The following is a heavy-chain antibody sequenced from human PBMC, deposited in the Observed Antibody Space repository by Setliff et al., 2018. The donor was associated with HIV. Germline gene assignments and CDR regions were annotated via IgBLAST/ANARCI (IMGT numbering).Heavy chain of an antibody. CDR3: ARNRGSGTYGDAFDI. CDR1: GYTFSTYS. D-gene: IGHD1-26*01. V-gene: IGHV1-18*01. J-gene: IGHJ3*02. Sequence: ASVKVSCKASGYTFSTYSITWVRQAPGQGLEWMGWVSAYNGHTDFAQKFQGRITLTTDTSSNTAYMELRSLRSDDTAIYYCARNRGSGTYGDAFDIWGQGTMVTVSS. CDR2: VSAYNGHT.